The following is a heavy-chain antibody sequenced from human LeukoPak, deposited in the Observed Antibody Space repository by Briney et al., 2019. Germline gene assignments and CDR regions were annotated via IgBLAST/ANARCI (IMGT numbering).Heavy chain of an antibody. CDR3: ARAGYCSGGRCYGGDY. D-gene: IGHD2-15*01. J-gene: IGHJ4*02. CDR2: INREIGTI. CDR1: GFTFSTYS. Sequence: GGSLRLSCAASGFTFSTYSMNWVRQAPGEGLEWISHINREIGTIYYADSVKGRFTVSRDNDKNSLYLQMNSLRGEDTAVYYCARAGYCSGGRCYGGDYWGQGTLVTVSS. V-gene: IGHV3-48*01.